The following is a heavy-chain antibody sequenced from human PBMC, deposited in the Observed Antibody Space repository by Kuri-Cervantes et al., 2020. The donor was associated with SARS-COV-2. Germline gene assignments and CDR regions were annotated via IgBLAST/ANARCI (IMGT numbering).Heavy chain of an antibody. Sequence: SETLSLTCAVSGVSVTGGTYYWAWIRQPAGKGLEWIGYIYYSGGTHYNPSLKSRVTISVDTSKNQFSLKLSSVTAADTAAYYCARPGGFLDVWGKGTTVTVSS. J-gene: IGHJ6*04. CDR3: ARPGGFLDV. V-gene: IGHV4-61*10. CDR2: IYYSGGT. CDR1: GVSVTGGTYY. D-gene: IGHD4-23*01.